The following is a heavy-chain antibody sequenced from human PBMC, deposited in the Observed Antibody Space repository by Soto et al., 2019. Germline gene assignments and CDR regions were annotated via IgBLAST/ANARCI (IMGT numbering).Heavy chain of an antibody. CDR2: ISGSGGST. CDR3: AKVRTPYSYGAGYDFDY. Sequence: GGSLRLSCAASGFTFSSYAMSWARQAPGKGLEWVSAISGSGGSTYYADSVKGRFTISRDNSKNTLYLQMNSLRAEDTAVYYCAKVRTPYSYGAGYDFDYWGQGTLVTVSS. V-gene: IGHV3-23*01. J-gene: IGHJ4*02. CDR1: GFTFSSYA. D-gene: IGHD5-18*01.